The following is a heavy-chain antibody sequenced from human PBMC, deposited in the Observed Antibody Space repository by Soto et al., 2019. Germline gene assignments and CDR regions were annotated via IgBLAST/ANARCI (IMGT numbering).Heavy chain of an antibody. V-gene: IGHV3-64*02. CDR2: ISSNGGST. CDR1: GFAFGSYA. CDR3: ARDQRYYGSGSYYNSTDY. Sequence: GGSLRLSCAASGFAFGSYAMHWVRQAPGKGLEYVSAISSNGGSTYYADSGKGRFTASRVNSKNTLYLQMGSLRAEEIAVYYCARDQRYYGSGSYYNSTDYWGQGTLVTVSS. D-gene: IGHD3-10*01. J-gene: IGHJ4*02.